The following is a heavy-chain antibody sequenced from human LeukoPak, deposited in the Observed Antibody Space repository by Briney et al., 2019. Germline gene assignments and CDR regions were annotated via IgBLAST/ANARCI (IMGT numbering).Heavy chain of an antibody. Sequence: GASVKVSCRASGYTFTGYYMHWVRQAPGQGLEWMGWINPNTGDRKVAQKYQDRVTMTRDTSINTAYMELSSLRSDDTAVYYCARAYSGYGLLFDYWGQGTLVTVSS. D-gene: IGHD5-12*01. CDR2: INPNTGDR. J-gene: IGHJ4*02. CDR1: GYTFTGYY. V-gene: IGHV1-2*02. CDR3: ARAYSGYGLLFDY.